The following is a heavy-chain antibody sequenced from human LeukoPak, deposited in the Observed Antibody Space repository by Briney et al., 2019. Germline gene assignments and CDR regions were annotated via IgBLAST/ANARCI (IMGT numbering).Heavy chain of an antibody. CDR2: IWYDGSNK. J-gene: IGHJ4*02. D-gene: IGHD6-6*01. CDR1: GFTFNSYG. Sequence: GGSLRLSCAASGFTFNSYGMHWVRQAPGKGLEWVAVIWYDGSNKYYADSVKGRFTISRDNSKNTLYLQMNSLRAEDTAVYYCARQEYSSSSEPIDYWGQGTLVTVSS. V-gene: IGHV3-33*08. CDR3: ARQEYSSSSEPIDY.